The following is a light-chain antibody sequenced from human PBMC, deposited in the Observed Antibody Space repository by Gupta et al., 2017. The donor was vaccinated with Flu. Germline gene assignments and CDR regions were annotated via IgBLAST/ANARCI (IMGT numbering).Light chain of an antibody. CDR1: QGISSY. CDR3: QQDDSYPST. CDR2: AAS. V-gene: IGKV1-8*01. Sequence: PSSPSAATGDSVTITCRASQGISSYFASYQQPPGTAPKLLIYAASIVRSVLPSMFSSRASATDFTLTISFLPSEDFTTYYCQQDDSYPSTFGQGTKLEIK. J-gene: IGKJ1*01.